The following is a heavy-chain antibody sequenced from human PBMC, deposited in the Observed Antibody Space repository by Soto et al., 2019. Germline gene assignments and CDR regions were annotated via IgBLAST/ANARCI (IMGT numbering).Heavy chain of an antibody. CDR2: IYYTGTT. V-gene: IGHV4-59*01. Sequence: QVQLEESGPRLVKPSETLSLTCTISGGSISSFYWNWIRQAPGKGLEWIGYIYYTGTTNYNPSLKSRITMSLDTSNDQFSLNLTSVTAADTAVYYCARSNWNFPFEYWGQGTLVTVSS. D-gene: IGHD1-7*01. CDR1: GGSISSFY. J-gene: IGHJ4*02. CDR3: ARSNWNFPFEY.